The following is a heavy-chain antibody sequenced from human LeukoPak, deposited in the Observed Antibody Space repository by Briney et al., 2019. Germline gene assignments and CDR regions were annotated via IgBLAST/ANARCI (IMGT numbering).Heavy chain of an antibody. D-gene: IGHD1-26*01. Sequence: QTGGSLRLSCAASGFTFSIYAMHWVRHPPGKGLEYVSAISCNGGSTYYANSVKGRFTISRDNTKNTLTLQLARRSAEALALVYCERWGLLGQQFDYWGQGTLVTVSS. CDR3: ERWGLLGQQFDY. CDR2: ISCNGGST. CDR1: GFTFSIYA. J-gene: IGHJ4*02. V-gene: IGHV3-64*01.